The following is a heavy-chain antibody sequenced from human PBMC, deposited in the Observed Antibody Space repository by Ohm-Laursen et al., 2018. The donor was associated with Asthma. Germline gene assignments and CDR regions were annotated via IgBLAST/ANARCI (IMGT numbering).Heavy chain of an antibody. D-gene: IGHD3-16*02. Sequence: SDTLSLTCTVSGGSISSYYWSWIRQPPGKGLEWIGYIYHSGSTYYNPSLKSRVTISVDRSKNQFSLKLSSVTAADTAVYYCARERIGFDIWGQGTMVTVSS. CDR3: ARERIGFDI. V-gene: IGHV4-59*12. J-gene: IGHJ3*02. CDR2: IYHSGST. CDR1: GGSISSYY.